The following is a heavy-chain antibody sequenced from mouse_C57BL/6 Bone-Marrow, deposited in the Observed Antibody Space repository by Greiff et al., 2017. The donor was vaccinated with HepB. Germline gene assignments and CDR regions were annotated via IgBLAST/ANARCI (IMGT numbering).Heavy chain of an antibody. CDR3: ARRHYDYAMDY. Sequence: VQLQQPGAELVKPGASVKMSCKASGYTFTSYWITWVKQRPGQGLEWIGDIYPGSGGTNYNEKFKSKATLTVDTSSSTAYMQLSSLTSEDSAVYYCARRHYDYAMDYWGQGTSVTVYS. D-gene: IGHD1-1*01. V-gene: IGHV1-55*01. J-gene: IGHJ4*01. CDR1: GYTFTSYW. CDR2: IYPGSGGT.